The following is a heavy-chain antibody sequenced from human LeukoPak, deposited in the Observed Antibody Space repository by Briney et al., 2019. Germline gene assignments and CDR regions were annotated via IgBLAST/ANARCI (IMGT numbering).Heavy chain of an antibody. V-gene: IGHV3-23*01. J-gene: IGHJ4*02. D-gene: IGHD2-21*02. CDR2: ISGSGVTT. CDR3: TKALYCGGDCYSRDDY. CDR1: GSTFSSFA. Sequence: GGSLRLSCAASGSTFSSFAMNWVRQAPGKGLEWVSGISGSGVTTYHADSVKGRFTISRDNSKNTLYLQMNSLRAEDTAVYYCTKALYCGGDCYSRDDYWGQGTLVTVSS.